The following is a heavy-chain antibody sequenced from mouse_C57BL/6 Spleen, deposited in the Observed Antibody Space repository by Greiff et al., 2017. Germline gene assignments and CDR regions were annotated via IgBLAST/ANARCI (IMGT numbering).Heavy chain of an antibody. V-gene: IGHV5-17*01. D-gene: IGHD2-5*01. J-gene: IGHJ3*01. CDR2: ISSGSSTI. CDR3: ARGSNWWCAY. Sequence: EVKLVESGGGLVKPGGSLKLSCAASGFTFSDYGMHWVRQAPEKGLEWVAYISSGSSTIYYADTVKGRFTISRDNAKNTLFLQMTSLRSEDTAMYYCARGSNWWCAYWGQGTRVTVSA. CDR1: GFTFSDYG.